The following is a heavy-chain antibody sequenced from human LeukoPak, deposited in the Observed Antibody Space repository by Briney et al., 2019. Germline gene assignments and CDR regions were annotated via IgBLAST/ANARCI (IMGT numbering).Heavy chain of an antibody. D-gene: IGHD2-15*01. CDR2: ISSNEITM. CDR1: GFTFSTYE. J-gene: IGHJ4*02. CDR3: ARARYCSGGNCYRSFDY. Sequence: PGGSLRLSCAASGFTFSTYEMNWVRQAPGKGLEWVSYISSNEITMYYADSVKGRFTISRDNAKNSLYLQMNSLRAEDTAVYYCARARYCSGGNCYRSFDYWGQGTLVTVSP. V-gene: IGHV3-48*03.